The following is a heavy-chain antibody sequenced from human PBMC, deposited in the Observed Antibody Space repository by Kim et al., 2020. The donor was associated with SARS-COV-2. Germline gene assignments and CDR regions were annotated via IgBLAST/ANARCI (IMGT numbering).Heavy chain of an antibody. V-gene: IGHV5-10-1*01. D-gene: IGHD1-26*01. Sequence: GESLKISCQGSGYNFDNYKVHWVRQMTGKGLEWMARIDPSDSSINYNPSFQGRVTVSVDKSLNTVFLHWSSLRASDTAVYYCARPHSSYSLRTRYTHYWG. CDR3: ARPHSSYSLRTRYTHY. J-gene: IGHJ4*01. CDR2: IDPSDSSI. CDR1: GYNFDNYK.